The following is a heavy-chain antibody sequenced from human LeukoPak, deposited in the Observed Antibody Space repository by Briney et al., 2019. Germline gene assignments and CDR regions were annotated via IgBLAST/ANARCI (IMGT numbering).Heavy chain of an antibody. J-gene: IGHJ3*02. Sequence: SETLSLTCTVSGGSISSYYWSWIRQPPGKGLEWIGYIYYSGSTNYNPSLKSRVTISVDTSKNQFSLKLSSVTAADTAVYYCAREFSIKAVAGTRGTSDAFDIWGQGTMVTVSS. CDR2: IYYSGST. CDR1: GGSISSYY. CDR3: AREFSIKAVAGTRGTSDAFDI. D-gene: IGHD6-19*01. V-gene: IGHV4-59*01.